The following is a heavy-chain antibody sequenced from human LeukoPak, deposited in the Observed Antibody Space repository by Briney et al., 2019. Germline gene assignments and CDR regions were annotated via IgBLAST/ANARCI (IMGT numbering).Heavy chain of an antibody. D-gene: IGHD5-12*01. V-gene: IGHV4-38-2*01. J-gene: IGHJ5*02. CDR1: GYSFTSDYY. CDR2: NPHSGST. Sequence: PSETLSLTCAVSGYSFTSDYYWGWLRQPPRRGQGWIWINPHSGSTCYTPSFKRRVTITIDTSKNTSFLKLSCVTAADTAVYYCASRNVPTNWFDPWGQGNLVTVSS. CDR3: ASRNVPTNWFDP.